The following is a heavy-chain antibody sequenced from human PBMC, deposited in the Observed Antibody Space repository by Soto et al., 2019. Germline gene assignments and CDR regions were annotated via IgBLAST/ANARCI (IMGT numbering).Heavy chain of an antibody. CDR2: IIPIFGTA. CDR1: GGTFSSYA. CDR3: ARSTRGSGSYYLDYYYYYGMDV. Sequence: SVKVSCKASGGTFSSYAISWVRQAPGQGLEWMGGIIPIFGTANYAQKFQGRVTITADESTSTAYMELSSLRSEDTAVYYCARSTRGSGSYYLDYYYYYGMDVWGQGTRVTVSS. D-gene: IGHD3-10*01. J-gene: IGHJ6*02. V-gene: IGHV1-69*13.